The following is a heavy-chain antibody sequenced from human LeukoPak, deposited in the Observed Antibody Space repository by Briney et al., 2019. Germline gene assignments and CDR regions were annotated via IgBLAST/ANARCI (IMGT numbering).Heavy chain of an antibody. J-gene: IGHJ6*03. Sequence: ASETLSLTCTVASDSISSYYWSWIRQPPGKGLEWIGFIHNSGSTNYNPSLKSRLAMSLDTSKNQFSLRLSSVTAADTAVYYCARTYCGGDCRGYYYSYYMDVWGKGTTVTISS. CDR3: ARTYCGGDCRGYYYSYYMDV. CDR2: IHNSGST. D-gene: IGHD2-21*02. CDR1: SDSISSYY. V-gene: IGHV4-59*08.